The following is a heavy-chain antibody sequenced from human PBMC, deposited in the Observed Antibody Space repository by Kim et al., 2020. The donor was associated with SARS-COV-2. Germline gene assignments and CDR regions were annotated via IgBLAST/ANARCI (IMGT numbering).Heavy chain of an antibody. Sequence: GGSLRLSCAASGFTFNNYAMTWVRQAPGKELEWVSSISGSGGTTYAADSVKGRFIISRDNSRNTLSLQMNNLRFDDTAIYYCAKDVGEGRIDFDHWGLG. J-gene: IGHJ4*02. CDR1: GFTFNNYA. CDR3: AKDVGEGRIDFDH. CDR2: ISGSGGTT. V-gene: IGHV3-23*01. D-gene: IGHD3-10*01.